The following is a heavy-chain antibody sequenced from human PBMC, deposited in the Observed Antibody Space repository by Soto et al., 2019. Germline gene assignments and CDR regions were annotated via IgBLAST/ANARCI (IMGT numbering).Heavy chain of an antibody. J-gene: IGHJ6*02. Sequence: QVQLVQSGAEVKKPGSSVKVSCKASGGTFSSYAISWVRQAPGQGREWMGGIIPIFGTVNYAQKFQGRVKITANKSTSTAYMELSSLRSEDTAVYYCASPPSSNRYYYAMDVWGQGTTVTVSS. CDR1: GGTFSSYA. CDR3: ASPPSSNRYYYAMDV. D-gene: IGHD4-4*01. CDR2: IIPIFGTV. V-gene: IGHV1-69*14.